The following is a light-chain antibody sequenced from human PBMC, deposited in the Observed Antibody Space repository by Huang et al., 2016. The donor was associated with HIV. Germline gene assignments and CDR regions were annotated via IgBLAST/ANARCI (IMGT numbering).Light chain of an antibody. CDR3: QQYSKWPPNT. CDR1: QSVNSK. V-gene: IGKV3-15*01. CDR2: GAS. J-gene: IGKJ2*01. Sequence: EIVMTQSPATLSLSPGERATLSCRASQSVNSKLAWYQQKPGQAPRILSYGASTRATGVPGRFSGSVCWTEFTLTISSLQSEDFAVYYCQQYSKWPPNTFGQGTKLESK.